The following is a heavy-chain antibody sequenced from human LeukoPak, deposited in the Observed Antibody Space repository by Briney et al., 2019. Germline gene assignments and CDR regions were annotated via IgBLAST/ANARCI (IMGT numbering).Heavy chain of an antibody. CDR1: DGSISTYY. D-gene: IGHD1-20*01. CDR3: ARGITGTAVDY. CDR2: IYYSGST. J-gene: IGHJ4*02. V-gene: IGHV4-59*12. Sequence: SETLSLTCTVSDGSISTYYWSWIRQPPGKGLEWIGYIYYSGSTNYNPSLKSRVTMSVDTSKNQFSLKLSSVTAADTAVYYCARGITGTAVDYWGQGTLVTVSS.